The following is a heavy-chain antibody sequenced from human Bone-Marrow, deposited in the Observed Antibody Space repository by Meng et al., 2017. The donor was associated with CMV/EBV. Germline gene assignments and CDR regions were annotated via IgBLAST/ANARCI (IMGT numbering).Heavy chain of an antibody. CDR3: ARAYCSSTTCYNRGYYVKGLDV. CDR1: GGTFSSYA. Sequence: SVKVSCKASGGTFSSYAISWVRQAPGQGLEWMGGIIPMFSTADYAQKFEGRVTITTDESTSTAYMEVTSLRSEDTAVYFCARAYCSSTTCYNRGYYVKGLDVWGQGTTVTVSS. V-gene: IGHV1-69*05. J-gene: IGHJ6*02. D-gene: IGHD2-2*02. CDR2: IIPMFSTA.